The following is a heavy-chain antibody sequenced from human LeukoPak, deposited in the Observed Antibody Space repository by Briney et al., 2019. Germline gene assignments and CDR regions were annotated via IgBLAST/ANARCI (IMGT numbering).Heavy chain of an antibody. CDR1: GGSFSGYY. V-gene: IGHV4-34*01. CDR2: INHSGST. D-gene: IGHD5-18*01. CDR3: ASGEYSYGTFDY. Sequence: SETLSLTCAVDGGSFSGYYWIWIRQPPGKGLEWIGEINHSGSTNYNPSLKSRVTISVDTSKNQFSLKLSSVTTADTAVYYCASGEYSYGTFDYWGQGTLVTVSS. J-gene: IGHJ4*02.